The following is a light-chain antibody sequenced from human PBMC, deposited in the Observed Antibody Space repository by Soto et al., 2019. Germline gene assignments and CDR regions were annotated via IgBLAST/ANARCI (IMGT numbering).Light chain of an antibody. CDR3: SSYTTSTTEV. CDR2: DVG. V-gene: IGLV2-14*03. Sequence: QSALTQPASVSGSPGQSIAISCTGTSGDLGGYNYVSWYQQHSGKAPKLIIYDVGSRPSGVSDRFSGSKSGNTASLTISGLQADDEAAYYCSSYTTSTTEVFGTGTKLTVL. CDR1: SGDLGGYNY. J-gene: IGLJ1*01.